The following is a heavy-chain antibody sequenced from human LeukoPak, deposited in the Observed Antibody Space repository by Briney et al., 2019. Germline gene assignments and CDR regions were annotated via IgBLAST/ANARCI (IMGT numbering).Heavy chain of an antibody. CDR3: AGDSYGTDY. D-gene: IGHD5-18*01. CDR2: IYYSGNT. Sequence: SETLSLTCAVYGGSISSYYWNWIRQPPGKGLEWIGYIYYSGNTNYNPSLKSRVTISVDTSKNQFSLKLTSVTPADTAVYFCAGDSYGTDYWGQGTLVTVSS. V-gene: IGHV4-59*01. CDR1: GGSISSYY. J-gene: IGHJ4*02.